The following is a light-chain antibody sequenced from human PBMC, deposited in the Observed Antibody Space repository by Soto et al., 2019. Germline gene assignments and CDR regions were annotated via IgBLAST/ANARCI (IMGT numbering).Light chain of an antibody. CDR3: QYYDSFRT. CDR2: GAS. Sequence: EIVLTQSPGTLSLSPGERATLSCRASQSVDSTYLTWYQQKPGQAPRLLIYGASGRATGIPDRFSGSGSGTDFTLTISRLEPEDFAVYFCQYYDSFRTFGQGTKWIS. V-gene: IGKV3-20*01. CDR1: QSVDSTY. J-gene: IGKJ1*01.